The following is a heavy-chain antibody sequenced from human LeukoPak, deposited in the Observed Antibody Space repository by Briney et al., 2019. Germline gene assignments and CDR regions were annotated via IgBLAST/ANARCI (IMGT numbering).Heavy chain of an antibody. CDR1: GVSIRGFY. V-gene: IGHV4-59*08. Sequence: NPSESLSLTCSVSGVSIRGFYWSWVRQIPGKGLEWIAYIYIGGTIRYNPSLESRVTISADTSKNQLSLKMRSVTATDTAVYYCARHSGLTIPGTTYNSYHMDVWGKGTTVTVSS. CDR3: ARHSGLTIPGTTYNSYHMDV. J-gene: IGHJ6*03. CDR2: IYIGGTI. D-gene: IGHD1-1*01.